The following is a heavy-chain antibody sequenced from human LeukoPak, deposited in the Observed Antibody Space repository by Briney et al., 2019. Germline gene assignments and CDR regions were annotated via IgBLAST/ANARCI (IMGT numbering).Heavy chain of an antibody. J-gene: IGHJ4*02. CDR1: GYTFTGYY. V-gene: IGHV1-2*02. Sequence: GASVKVSCKASGYTFTGYYMHWVRQAPGQGLEWMGWINPNSGDTKYAQKFQGRVTMTRDTSISTAYMGLSRLRSDDTAVYYCATQRGSYRWGTDFDYWGQGTLVTVSS. D-gene: IGHD3-16*01. CDR2: INPNSGDT. CDR3: ATQRGSYRWGTDFDY.